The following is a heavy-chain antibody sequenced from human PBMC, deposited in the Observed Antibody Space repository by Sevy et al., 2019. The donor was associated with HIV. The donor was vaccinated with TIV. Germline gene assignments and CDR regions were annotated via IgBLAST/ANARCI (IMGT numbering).Heavy chain of an antibody. V-gene: IGHV5-51*01. CDR3: ARPTGLKVGIDFGTLDI. D-gene: IGHD2-8*01. J-gene: IGHJ3*02. CDR2: IYPGDSET. CDR1: GYSFTAYW. Sequence: GESLKISRKGSGYSFTAYWIDWVRPVPGKGLEWMGTIYPGDSETRYSRSVQGQVPVSADKSLTTAYLQWSSLKASDTAVYYGARPTGLKVGIDFGTLDIWGQGTMVTVSS.